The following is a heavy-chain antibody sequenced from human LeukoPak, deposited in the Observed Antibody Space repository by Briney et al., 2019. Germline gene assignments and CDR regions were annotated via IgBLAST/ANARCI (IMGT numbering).Heavy chain of an antibody. Sequence: PSETLSLTCAVYGGSFSGYYWSWIRQPPGKGLEWIGEINHSGSTNYNPSLKSRVTISVDTSKNQFSLKLSSVTAADTAVYYCARIEVVAAPYYFDYWGQGTLVTVSS. CDR2: INHSGST. V-gene: IGHV4-34*01. CDR3: ARIEVVAAPYYFDY. CDR1: GGSFSGYY. J-gene: IGHJ4*02. D-gene: IGHD2-15*01.